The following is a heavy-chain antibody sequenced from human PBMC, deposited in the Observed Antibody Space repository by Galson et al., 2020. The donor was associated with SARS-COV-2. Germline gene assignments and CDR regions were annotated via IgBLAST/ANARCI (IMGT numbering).Heavy chain of an antibody. CDR1: GFTFSSYG. CDR2: ISYDGSNK. J-gene: IGHJ6*02. V-gene: IGHV3-30*18. D-gene: IGHD3-3*01. Sequence: TGGSLRLSCAASGFTFSSYGMHWVRQAPGKGLEWVAVISYDGSNKYYADSVKGRFTISRDNSKNTLYPQMNSLRAEDTAVYYCAKDRRWYDFWSGYVSSSGTNLNYYYYGMDVWGQGTTVTVSS. CDR3: AKDRRWYDFWSGYVSSSGTNLNYYYYGMDV.